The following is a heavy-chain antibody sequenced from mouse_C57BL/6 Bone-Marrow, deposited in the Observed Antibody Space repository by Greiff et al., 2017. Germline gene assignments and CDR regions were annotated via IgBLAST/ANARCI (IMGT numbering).Heavy chain of an antibody. J-gene: IGHJ4*01. V-gene: IGHV1-49*01. CDR1: YFAFMASA. Sequence: KQSGAELVRPGSSVKLSCKDSYFAFMASAMHWVKQRPGHGLEWIGSFTMYSDATEYSENFKGKATLTATTSSSTAYMELSSLTSEDSAVYYCARGGYGSSYAMDYWGQGTSVTVSS. CDR3: ARGGYGSSYAMDY. CDR2: FTMYSDAT. D-gene: IGHD1-1*01.